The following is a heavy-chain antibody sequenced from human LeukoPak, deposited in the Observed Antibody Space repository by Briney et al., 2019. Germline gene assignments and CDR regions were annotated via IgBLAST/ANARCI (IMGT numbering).Heavy chain of an antibody. V-gene: IGHV3-53*01. J-gene: IGHJ3*02. CDR3: AGVLRGAFDI. Sequence: PGGSLRLSCTASGITVSSNDMCWVRQAPGKGLEWISLIYSGGRTDYADSVKGRFTTSRDNSKNMVYLQMNSLRGDDTAVYYCAGVLRGAFDIWGQGKMVAVSS. CDR1: GITVSSND. CDR2: IYSGGRT.